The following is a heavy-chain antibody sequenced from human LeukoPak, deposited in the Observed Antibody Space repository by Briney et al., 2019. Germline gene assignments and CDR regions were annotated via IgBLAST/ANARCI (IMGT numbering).Heavy chain of an antibody. CDR3: ARVYGSSWYFFGY. CDR1: GFTFSNYS. V-gene: IGHV3-21*01. J-gene: IGHJ4*02. CDR2: ISSSSYI. Sequence: GGSLRLSCAASGFTFSNYSMNWVRQAPGKGLEWVSSISSSSYIYYADSVKGRFTISKDNAKNSLYLQMNSLRAEDTAVYYCARVYGSSWYFFGYWGQGTLVTVSS. D-gene: IGHD6-13*01.